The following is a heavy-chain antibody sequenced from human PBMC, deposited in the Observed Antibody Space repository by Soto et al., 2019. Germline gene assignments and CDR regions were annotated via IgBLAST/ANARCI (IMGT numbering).Heavy chain of an antibody. J-gene: IGHJ6*02. CDR1: GFTFSSYS. CDR2: ISSSSSYI. Sequence: LSCAASGFTFSSYSMNWVRQAPGKGLEWVSSISSSSSYIYYADSVKGRFTISRDNAKNSLYLQMNSLRAEETAVYYCASEATADDYYYYGLDVWGQGTTATVSS. CDR3: ASEATADDYYYYGLDV. D-gene: IGHD2-21*02. V-gene: IGHV3-21*01.